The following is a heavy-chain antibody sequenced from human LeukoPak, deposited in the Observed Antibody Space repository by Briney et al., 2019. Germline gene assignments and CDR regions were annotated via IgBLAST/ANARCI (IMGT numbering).Heavy chain of an antibody. V-gene: IGHV3-30*18. CDR3: AKDQLFTVAAPGGFDY. Sequence: GRSLRLSCAASGFTFSSYGMHWVRQAPGKGLEWVAVISYDGSNKYYADSVKGRFTISRDNSKNTLYLQMNSLRAEDMAVYYCAKDQLFTVAAPGGFDYWGQGTLVTVSS. CDR1: GFTFSSYG. CDR2: ISYDGSNK. J-gene: IGHJ4*02. D-gene: IGHD6-19*01.